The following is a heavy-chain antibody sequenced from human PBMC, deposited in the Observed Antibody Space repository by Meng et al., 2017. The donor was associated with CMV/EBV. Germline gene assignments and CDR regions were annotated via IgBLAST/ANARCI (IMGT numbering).Heavy chain of an antibody. J-gene: IGHJ4*02. Sequence: GESLKISCAASGFTFSSYAMHWVRPAPGKGLEWVAVISYDGSNKYYADSVKGRFTISRDNSKNTLYLQMNSLRAEDTAVYYCAGGRDTAMPLYYFDYWGQGTLVTVSS. CDR3: AGGRDTAMPLYYFDY. V-gene: IGHV3-30*04. CDR2: ISYDGSNK. D-gene: IGHD5-18*01. CDR1: GFTFSSYA.